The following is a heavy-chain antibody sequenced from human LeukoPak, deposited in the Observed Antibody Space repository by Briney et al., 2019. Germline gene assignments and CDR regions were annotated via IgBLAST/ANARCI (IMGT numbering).Heavy chain of an antibody. J-gene: IGHJ4*02. Sequence: GGSLRLSCVVSGFTFSSYAMSWVRQAPGKGLEWVSAISGSAGSTNYAASVKGRFTISRDNSKNTLYLQMNSLRPEDTAVYYCAKDLGVGAYLLFDYITSGLDSWGQGTLVTVSS. V-gene: IGHV3-23*01. CDR3: AKDLGVGAYLLFDYITSGLDS. D-gene: IGHD2/OR15-2a*01. CDR2: ISGSAGST. CDR1: GFTFSSYA.